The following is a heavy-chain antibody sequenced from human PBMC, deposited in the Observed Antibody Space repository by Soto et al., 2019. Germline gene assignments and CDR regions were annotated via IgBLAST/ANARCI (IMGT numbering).Heavy chain of an antibody. D-gene: IGHD3-3*01. Sequence: EVQLVESGGGLVQPGGSLRLSCVASGLTFTTYWMTWVRQAPGKGLEWVANIKQDGSEKYYVDSVKGRFTISRDDAENSLYLQMNNLRAEDTAVYYCARDQGLYYDFWSGYYGYWGQGTLVTVSS. CDR2: IKQDGSEK. V-gene: IGHV3-7*01. CDR3: ARDQGLYYDFWSGYYGY. J-gene: IGHJ4*02. CDR1: GLTFTTYW.